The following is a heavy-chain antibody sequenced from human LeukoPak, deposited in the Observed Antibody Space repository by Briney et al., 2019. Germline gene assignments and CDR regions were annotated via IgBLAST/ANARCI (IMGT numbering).Heavy chain of an antibody. V-gene: IGHV3-23*01. D-gene: IGHD5-12*01. CDR3: AKDTVDIVATYFDY. CDR1: GFTFSSYA. J-gene: IGHJ4*02. Sequence: PGGSLRPSCAASGFTFSSYAMSWVRQAPGKGLEWVSAISGSGGSTYYADSVKGRFTISRDNSKNTLYLQMNSLRAEDTAVYYCAKDTVDIVATYFDYWGQGTLVTVSS. CDR2: ISGSGGST.